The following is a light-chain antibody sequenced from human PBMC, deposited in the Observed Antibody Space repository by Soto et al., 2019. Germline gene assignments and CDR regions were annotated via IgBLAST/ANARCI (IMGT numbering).Light chain of an antibody. V-gene: IGKV1-5*03. CDR3: QQYKTYPLT. CDR1: QNIDIW. CDR2: KAS. Sequence: DIRMTQSPSTLSSSVGDRVTITCRASQNIDIWLAWYQQKPGKAPKLLIYKASSLASGVPSRFSGGGSGTEFTLTISSLQPDDFTAYYCQQYKTYPLTFGGGTTVEI. J-gene: IGKJ4*01.